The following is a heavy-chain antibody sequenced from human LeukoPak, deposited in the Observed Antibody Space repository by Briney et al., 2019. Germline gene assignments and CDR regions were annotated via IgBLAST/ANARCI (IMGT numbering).Heavy chain of an antibody. J-gene: IGHJ4*02. CDR2: IKQDGSEK. Sequence: GGSLRLSCAASGFTFSRFWMSWVRQAPGKGLEWVADIKQDGSEKYYVDSVKGRFTISRDNAKNTLYLQMNSLRAEDTAVYYCAKGSSSWYFSNFDYWGQGTLVTVSS. CDR3: AKGSSSWYFSNFDY. CDR1: GFTFSRFW. V-gene: IGHV3-7*03. D-gene: IGHD6-13*01.